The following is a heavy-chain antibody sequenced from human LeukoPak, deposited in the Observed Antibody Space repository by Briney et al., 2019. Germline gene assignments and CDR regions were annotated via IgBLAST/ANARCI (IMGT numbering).Heavy chain of an antibody. V-gene: IGHV1-58*02. D-gene: IGHD3-10*01. CDR2: IVVGSGNT. CDR1: GFTFTSSA. Sequence: GASVKVSCKASGFTFTSSAMQWVRQARGQRLEWIGWIVVGSGNTNYAQKFQERVTITRDTSISTAYMELSRLRSDDTAVYYCARGESAYFQHWGQGTLVTVSS. CDR3: ARGESAYFQH. J-gene: IGHJ1*01.